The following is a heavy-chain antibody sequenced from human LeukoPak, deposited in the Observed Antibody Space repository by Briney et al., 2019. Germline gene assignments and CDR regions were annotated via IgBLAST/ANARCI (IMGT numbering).Heavy chain of an antibody. CDR2: ISGSGGST. J-gene: IGHJ4*02. Sequence: GGSLRLSCAASGFTFSDYNMRWIRQAPGKGLEWVSAISGSGGSTYYADSVKGRFTISRDNSKNTLYLQMNSLRAEDTAVYYCAKDLPNIPFYFDYWGQGTLVTVSS. V-gene: IGHV3-23*01. CDR3: AKDLPNIPFYFDY. CDR1: GFTFSDYN. D-gene: IGHD2/OR15-2a*01.